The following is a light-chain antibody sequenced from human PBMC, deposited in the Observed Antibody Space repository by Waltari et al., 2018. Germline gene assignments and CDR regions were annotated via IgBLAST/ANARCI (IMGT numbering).Light chain of an antibody. CDR2: AAS. CDR3: QQSYSTPPIT. V-gene: IGKV1-39*01. Sequence: DIQMTQSPSSLSASVGDRVTITCRASQSISSYLNWYQQKPGKAPKLLIYAASSLQSGVPVRFSSSGSGTDFTLTISSLQPEDFATYYCQQSYSTPPITFGQGTRLEIK. CDR1: QSISSY. J-gene: IGKJ5*01.